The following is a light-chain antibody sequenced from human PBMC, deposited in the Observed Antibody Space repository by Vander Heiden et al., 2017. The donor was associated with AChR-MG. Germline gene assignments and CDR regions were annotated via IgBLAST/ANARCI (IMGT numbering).Light chain of an antibody. CDR1: SSDVGSYNL. CDR3: GSYAGRSISWV. Sequence: QSALTQPSSVSRSPGQSVTISCTGTSSDVGSYNLVSWYQHHTGKAPKLMTYEVSKRPSGVANGVSGSKSGNTAALTISGLQAEDEADYYCGSYAGRSISWVCGGGTKLTVL. V-gene: IGLV2-23*02. CDR2: EVS. J-gene: IGLJ3*02.